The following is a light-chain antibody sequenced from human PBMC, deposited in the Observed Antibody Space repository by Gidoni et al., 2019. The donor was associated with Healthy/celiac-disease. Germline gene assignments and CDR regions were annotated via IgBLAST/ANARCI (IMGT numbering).Light chain of an antibody. CDR2: AAT. CDR1: QSISSY. V-gene: IGKV1-39*01. J-gene: IGKJ5*01. CDR3: QQSYSTPIT. Sequence: DIQMTQSPSSLSASVGDRVTITCRASQSISSYLNWYQQKPGKAPKLLIYAATSLQSRVPSRFSGSGSGTDFTLTISSLQPEDFATYYCQQSYSTPITFXQXTRLEIK.